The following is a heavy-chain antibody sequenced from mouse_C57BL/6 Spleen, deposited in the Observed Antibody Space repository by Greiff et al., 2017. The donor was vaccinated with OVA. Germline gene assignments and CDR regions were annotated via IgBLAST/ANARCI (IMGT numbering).Heavy chain of an antibody. V-gene: IGHV1-55*01. CDR1: GYTFTSYW. Sequence: QVQLKQPGAELVKPGASVKMSCKASGYTFTSYWITWVKQRPGQGLEWIGDIYPGSGSTNYNEKFKSKATLTVDTSSSTAYMQLSSLTSEDSAVYYCARWDYYGSSSYFDYWGQGTTLTVSS. D-gene: IGHD1-1*01. CDR2: IYPGSGST. CDR3: ARWDYYGSSSYFDY. J-gene: IGHJ2*01.